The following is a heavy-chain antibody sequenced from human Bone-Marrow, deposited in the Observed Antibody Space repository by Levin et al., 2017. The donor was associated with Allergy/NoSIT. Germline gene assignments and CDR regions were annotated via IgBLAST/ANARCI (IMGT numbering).Heavy chain of an antibody. CDR3: VHLFHP. V-gene: IGHV3-21*01. CDR2: ISSGGDYT. Sequence: AGGSLRLSCAASGFTFSSNTMSWIRQAQGKGLEWVSSISSGGDYTYYADSVKGRFTISRDNAKKSLYLHMNSLRVEDTALYYCVHLFHPWGQGTLVSVSS. J-gene: IGHJ5*02. CDR1: GFTFSSNT.